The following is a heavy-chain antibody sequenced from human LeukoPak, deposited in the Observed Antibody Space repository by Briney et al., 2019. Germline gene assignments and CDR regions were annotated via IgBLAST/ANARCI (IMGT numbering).Heavy chain of an antibody. J-gene: IGHJ3*02. V-gene: IGHV4-39*01. D-gene: IGHD3-10*01. CDR3: ARGTMVRGVIGAFDI. CDR2: IYYSGST. CDR1: GGSISSSSYY. Sequence: SETLSLTCTVSGGSISSSSYYWGWIRQPPGKGLEWIGSIYYSGSTYYNPSLKSRVTISVDTSKNQSSLKLSSVTAADTAVYYCARGTMVRGVIGAFDIWGQGTMVTVSS.